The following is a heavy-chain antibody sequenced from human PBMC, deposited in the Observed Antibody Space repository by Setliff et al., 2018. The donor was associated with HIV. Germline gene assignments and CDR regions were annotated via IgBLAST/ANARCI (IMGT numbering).Heavy chain of an antibody. J-gene: IGHJ1*01. CDR1: GDSINSGSYY. CDR2: IYTSGST. Sequence: SETLSLTCTVSGDSINSGSYYWSWIRQPAGKGLEWIGRIYTSGSTNYNPSLKSRVTMSVDTSKNQFSLKLSSVTAADTAVYYCARAEGAGAANFQHWGQGTLVTVSS. D-gene: IGHD1-26*01. CDR3: ARAEGAGAANFQH. V-gene: IGHV4-61*02.